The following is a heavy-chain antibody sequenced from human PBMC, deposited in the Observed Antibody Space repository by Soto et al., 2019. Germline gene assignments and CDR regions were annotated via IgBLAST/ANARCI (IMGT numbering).Heavy chain of an antibody. CDR1: GFTFSTYS. CDR2: LNTISNSV. J-gene: IGHJ4*02. Sequence: GGSLSLSLAASGFTFSTYSLTWIRQAPGKGLACVASLNTISNSVSYVASVTRRFLISRDNSKTSLFLHLYALRPEDTGFYYCTSTPDYWGPGTLVTVSS. CDR3: TSTPDY. V-gene: IGHV3-21*01.